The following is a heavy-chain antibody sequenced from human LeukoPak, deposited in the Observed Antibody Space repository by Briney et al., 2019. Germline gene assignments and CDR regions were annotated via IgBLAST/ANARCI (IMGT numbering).Heavy chain of an antibody. CDR1: GFTVSSSY. J-gene: IGHJ4*02. V-gene: IGHV3-53*04. CDR2: IYAGGTT. Sequence: GGSLRLSCEVSGFTVSSSYMSWVRQAPGKGLEWVSVIYAGGTTYYADSVKGRFTISRHNSKNTLYLQMNSLRADDTAVYYCARVFYDILTGYGSFDYWGQGTLVTVSS. CDR3: ARVFYDILTGYGSFDY. D-gene: IGHD3-9*01.